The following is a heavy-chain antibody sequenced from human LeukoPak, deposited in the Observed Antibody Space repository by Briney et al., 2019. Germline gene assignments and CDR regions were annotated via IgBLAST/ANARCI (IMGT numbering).Heavy chain of an antibody. CDR2: IYSSGST. CDR1: GGSISSGDYY. V-gene: IGHV4-39*01. D-gene: IGHD2-2*01. Sequence: SETLSLTCTVSGGSISSGDYYWGWIRQPPGKGLEWIGSIYSSGSTYYNPSLKSRVTISVDTSKNQFSLKLSSVTAADTAVYYCERHLPYIVVVPAAITRGLDPWGQGTLVTVSS. CDR3: ERHLPYIVVVPAAITRGLDP. J-gene: IGHJ5*02.